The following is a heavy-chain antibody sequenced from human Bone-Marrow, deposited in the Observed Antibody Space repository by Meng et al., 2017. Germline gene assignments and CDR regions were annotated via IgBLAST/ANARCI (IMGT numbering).Heavy chain of an antibody. CDR2: IYYSGST. V-gene: IGHV4-31*03. CDR1: GGSISSGGYY. D-gene: IGHD1-26*01. Sequence: QVQRQESGPGLGKPSQTLSLTCTVSGGSISSGGYYWNWIRQHPGKGLEWIGYIYYSGSTYYNPSLKSRITISVDTSKNHFSLKLSSVTAADTAVYYCASLYGVVGASWFDPWGQGTLVTVSS. J-gene: IGHJ5*02. CDR3: ASLYGVVGASWFDP.